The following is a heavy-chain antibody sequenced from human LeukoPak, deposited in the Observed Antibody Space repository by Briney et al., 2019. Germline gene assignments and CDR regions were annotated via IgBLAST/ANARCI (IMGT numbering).Heavy chain of an antibody. CDR3: ARHTLEYYYDSSGYGFDY. CDR2: IYHSGST. D-gene: IGHD3-22*01. Sequence: SETLSLTCAVSGYSISSGYYCGWIRQPPGKGLEWIESIYHSGSTYYNPSLKSRVTISVDTSKNQFSLKLSSVTAADTAVYYCARHTLEYYYDSSGYGFDYWGQGTLVTVSS. CDR1: GYSISSGYY. V-gene: IGHV4-38-2*01. J-gene: IGHJ4*02.